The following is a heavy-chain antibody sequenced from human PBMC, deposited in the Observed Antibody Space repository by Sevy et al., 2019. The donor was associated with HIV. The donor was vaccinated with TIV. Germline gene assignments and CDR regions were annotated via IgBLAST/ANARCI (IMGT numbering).Heavy chain of an antibody. CDR1: GFTFSSYG. CDR2: IWYDGINK. D-gene: IGHD2-8*01. Sequence: GGSLRLSCAASGFTFSSYGMHWVRQAPGKGLEWVAVIWYDGINKYYGDSVQGRFTISRDNSKNTVYLQMNSLRAEDTAVYYCARAGDIVRAVAYYGMVVWGQGTTVTVSS. V-gene: IGHV3-33*01. J-gene: IGHJ6*02. CDR3: ARAGDIVRAVAYYGMVV.